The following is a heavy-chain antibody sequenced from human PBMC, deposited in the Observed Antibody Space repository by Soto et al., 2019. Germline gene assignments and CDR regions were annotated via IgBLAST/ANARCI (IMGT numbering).Heavy chain of an antibody. CDR2: FYSSGSP. CDR1: GGSLIGYY. J-gene: IGHJ4*02. V-gene: IGHV4-59*01. CDR3: AREFYYDSSGIGFDS. Sequence: PSETLSLTCTVSGGSLIGYYWSWILQPPGKGLEWIGDFYSSGSPHHNPSLKNRVSISEDRSKNEFSLKLSSVTAADTAIYYCAREFYYDSSGIGFDSWGQGTLVTVSS. D-gene: IGHD3-22*01.